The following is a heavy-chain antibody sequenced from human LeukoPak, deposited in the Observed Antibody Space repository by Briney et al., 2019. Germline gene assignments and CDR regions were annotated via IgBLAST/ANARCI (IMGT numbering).Heavy chain of an antibody. J-gene: IGHJ4*02. Sequence: GGSLRLSCAASGFTFSSYGMNWVRQAPGKGLEWVSYIDSSSTTVLYADSVKGRFTISRDNAENSLYLQMNSQRDEDTAVYYCARDHNWGSDHWGQGTLVTVSS. CDR2: IDSSSTTV. D-gene: IGHD3-16*01. CDR3: ARDHNWGSDH. CDR1: GFTFSSYG. V-gene: IGHV3-48*02.